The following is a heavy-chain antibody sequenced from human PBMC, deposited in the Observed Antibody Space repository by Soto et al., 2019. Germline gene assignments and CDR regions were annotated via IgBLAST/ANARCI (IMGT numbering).Heavy chain of an antibody. V-gene: IGHV4-30-4*01. CDR3: ARFSTLGKDYGMDV. CDR1: GGSISSSSDYY. CDR2: INYSGRT. J-gene: IGHJ6*02. Sequence: SETLSLTCTVSGGSISSSSDYYWSLIRQPPGKGLEWIGYINYSGRTYYKPSLKSRVSISLDTSKNQFSLRLTSVTAADTAVYFCARFSTLGKDYGMDVWGQGTTVTVSS. D-gene: IGHD3-3*02.